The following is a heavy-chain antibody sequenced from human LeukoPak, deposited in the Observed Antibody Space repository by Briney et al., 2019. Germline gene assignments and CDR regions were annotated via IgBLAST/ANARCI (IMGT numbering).Heavy chain of an antibody. D-gene: IGHD6-13*01. J-gene: IGHJ4*02. Sequence: SETLSLTCTVSGGSISSSSYYWSWIRQPPGKGLEWIGYISYSGSTNYNPSLKSRVTISVDTSKKQFSLRLSSVTAADTAVYYCATSVEAAGTFDYWGQGTLVTVAS. CDR3: ATSVEAAGTFDY. V-gene: IGHV4-61*01. CDR2: ISYSGST. CDR1: GGSISSSSYY.